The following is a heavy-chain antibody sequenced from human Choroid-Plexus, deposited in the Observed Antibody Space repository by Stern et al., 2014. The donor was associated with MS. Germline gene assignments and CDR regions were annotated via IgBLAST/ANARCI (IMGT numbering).Heavy chain of an antibody. D-gene: IGHD2/OR15-2a*01. Sequence: VQLVESGGGVVQPGRPLRLSCVASGFTFGSCAMHWVRQAPGKGLEWGAGVSYDGSNKYYADSVKGRFTLSRDHSQNTLYMQMSSLRPEDTAVYYCAKDRQYLTYFFAHWGQGSLVTVSS. CDR1: GFTFGSCA. J-gene: IGHJ5*02. V-gene: IGHV3-30*18. CDR3: AKDRQYLTYFFAH. CDR2: VSYDGSNK.